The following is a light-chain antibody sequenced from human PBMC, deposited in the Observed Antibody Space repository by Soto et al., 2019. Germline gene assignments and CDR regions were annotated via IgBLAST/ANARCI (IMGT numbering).Light chain of an antibody. CDR3: QQYYNWPPT. CDR1: QSVSSS. CDR2: GAS. J-gene: IGKJ1*01. Sequence: EIVMTQSPATLSVSPGERATLSCRASQSVSSSLAWFQQKPGQAPRLLIYGASTRATGIPARFSGSGSGTEFTLTISSLQSEDFAVYYCQQYYNWPPTFGQGTKVEIK. V-gene: IGKV3-15*01.